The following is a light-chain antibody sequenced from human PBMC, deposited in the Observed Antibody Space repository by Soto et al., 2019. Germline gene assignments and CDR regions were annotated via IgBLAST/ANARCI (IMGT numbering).Light chain of an antibody. CDR3: SSYTTSNTRQIV. CDR1: SSDVGGYNY. V-gene: IGLV2-14*03. J-gene: IGLJ1*01. CDR2: DVS. Sequence: QSALTQAASASGSPGQSITISCTGTSSDVGGYNYVSWYQHHPGKAPKLMIFDVSNRPSGVSNRFSGSKSGNTASLTISGLQPEDEADYYCSSYTTSNTRQIVFGTGTKVTVL.